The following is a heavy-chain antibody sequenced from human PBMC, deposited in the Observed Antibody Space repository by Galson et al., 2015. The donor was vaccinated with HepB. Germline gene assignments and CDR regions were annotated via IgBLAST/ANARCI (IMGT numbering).Heavy chain of an antibody. D-gene: IGHD6-19*01. CDR2: IRSKAYGGTT. CDR3: TRGSGGQWLVPRFDY. J-gene: IGHJ4*02. Sequence: SLRLSCAASGFTFGDYAMSWFRQAPGKGLEWVGFIRSKAYGGTTEYAASVKGRFTISRDDSKSIAYLQMNSLKTEDTAVYYCTRGSGGQWLVPRFDYWGQGTLVTVSS. CDR1: GFTFGDYA. V-gene: IGHV3-49*03.